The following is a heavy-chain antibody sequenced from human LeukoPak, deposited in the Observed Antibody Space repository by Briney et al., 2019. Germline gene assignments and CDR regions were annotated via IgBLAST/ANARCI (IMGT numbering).Heavy chain of an antibody. CDR2: IIPMFGTA. V-gene: IGHV1-69*06. D-gene: IGHD5-12*01. CDR1: GGTFDSHA. J-gene: IGHJ6*04. CDR3: ASAQNNHGYVYYGMDV. Sequence: ASVKVSCKASGGTFDSHAISWVRQAPGQGLERMGAIIPMFGTANYAQKFQGRVAIIADKSTSTAYMELSSLRSEDTAVCYCASAQNNHGYVYYGMDVWGKGTTVTVSS.